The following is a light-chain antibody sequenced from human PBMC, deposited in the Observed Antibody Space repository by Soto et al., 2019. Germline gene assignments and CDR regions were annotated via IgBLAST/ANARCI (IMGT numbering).Light chain of an antibody. Sequence: MTTQSPGTLSVSPGERATLSCRASQSVSSKVAWYQQRPGQAPRLLIYGASSRATGIPARFSGSGSGTEFALTISSLQSEDFAVYYCQQYDSWPFAFGPGTKVDV. CDR2: GAS. J-gene: IGKJ3*01. CDR3: QQYDSWPFA. CDR1: QSVSSK. V-gene: IGKV3-15*01.